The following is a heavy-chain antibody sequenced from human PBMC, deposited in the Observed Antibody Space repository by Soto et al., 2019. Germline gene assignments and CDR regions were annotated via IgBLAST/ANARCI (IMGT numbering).Heavy chain of an antibody. J-gene: IGHJ6*02. D-gene: IGHD6-6*01. V-gene: IGHV4-30-4*01. CDR2: IYYSEST. CDR3: TSTVAAPRSFYSYYGLDV. CDR1: GGSISSGDYY. Sequence: QVQLQESGPGLVEPSQTLSLTCTVSGGSISSGDYYWSWIRQPPGKGLEWIGYIYYSESTNYNPSLKGPITISVDTSKNQFSLKLSSVTAADTAVYFCTSTVAAPRSFYSYYGLDVWGQGTTVAVSS.